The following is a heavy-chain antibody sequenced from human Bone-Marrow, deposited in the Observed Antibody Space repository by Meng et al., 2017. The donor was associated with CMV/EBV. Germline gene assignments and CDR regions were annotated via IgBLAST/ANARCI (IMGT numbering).Heavy chain of an antibody. Sequence: GSLRLSCAVYGGSFSGYYWSWIRQPPGKGLEWIGEINHGGSTNYNPSLKSRVTISVDTSKNQFSLKLGSVTAADTAVYYCARQAPYYDFWSGYYQSTKYYYYGMDVWGQGTTVTVSS. CDR3: ARQAPYYDFWSGYYQSTKYYYYGMDV. D-gene: IGHD3-3*01. J-gene: IGHJ6*02. V-gene: IGHV4-34*01. CDR2: INHGGST. CDR1: GGSFSGYY.